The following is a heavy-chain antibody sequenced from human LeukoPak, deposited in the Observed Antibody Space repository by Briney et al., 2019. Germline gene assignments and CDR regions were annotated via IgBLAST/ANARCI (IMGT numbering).Heavy chain of an antibody. V-gene: IGHV3-23*01. Sequence: GGSLRLSCAASGFTFSSYAMSWVRQAPGKGLEWVSGISGSGGSTYYADSVKGRFTISRDNSKNTLYLQINSLRAEDTAVYYCAKDQNTMVRGVIVDKWFDPWGQGTLVTVSS. CDR3: AKDQNTMVRGVIVDKWFDP. CDR2: ISGSGGST. CDR1: GFTFSSYA. J-gene: IGHJ5*02. D-gene: IGHD3-10*01.